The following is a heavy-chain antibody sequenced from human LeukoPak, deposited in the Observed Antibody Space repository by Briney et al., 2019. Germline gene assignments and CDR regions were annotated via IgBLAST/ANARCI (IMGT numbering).Heavy chain of an antibody. CDR3: ASEYFDDYGDYRYFDY. CDR2: IKQDGSEK. J-gene: IGHJ4*02. Sequence: GGSLRLSCAASGFTFSSYWMSWVRRAPGKGLEWVANIKQDGSEKYYVDSVKGRLTISRDNAKNSLYLQMNSLRAEDTAVYYCASEYFDDYGDYRYFDYWGQGTLVTVSS. V-gene: IGHV3-7*01. D-gene: IGHD4-17*01. CDR1: GFTFSSYW.